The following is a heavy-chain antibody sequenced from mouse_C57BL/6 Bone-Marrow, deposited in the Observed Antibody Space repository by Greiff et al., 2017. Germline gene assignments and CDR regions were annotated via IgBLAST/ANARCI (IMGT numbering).Heavy chain of an antibody. J-gene: IGHJ3*01. CDR3: ALGFAY. Sequence: QVQLKQPGAELVRPGSSVKLSCTASGYTFTSYWMHWVKQRPLQGLEWIGNIDPSDSETHYTQKFKDQATLTVDKSSSTAYMQLSSLTSEDSAVYYCALGFAYWGQGTLVTVSA. CDR1: GYTFTSYW. CDR2: IDPSDSET. V-gene: IGHV1-52*01.